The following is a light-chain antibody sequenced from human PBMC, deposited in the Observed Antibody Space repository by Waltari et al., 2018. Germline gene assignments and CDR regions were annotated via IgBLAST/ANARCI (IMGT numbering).Light chain of an antibody. Sequence: EIQLTQSPSSLSASVGDRVTISCRASQTISMYLSWYQQRPGRAPKLLIYGASRLQGGVPSSFRGSGAGTGFTLTISDLQPEDFGTYFCQQSYISPTFGQGTTVEV. V-gene: IGKV1-39*01. CDR3: QQSYISPT. CDR2: GAS. CDR1: QTISMY. J-gene: IGKJ1*01.